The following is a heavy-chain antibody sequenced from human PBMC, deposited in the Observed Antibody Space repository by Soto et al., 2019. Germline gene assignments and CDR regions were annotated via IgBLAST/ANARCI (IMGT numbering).Heavy chain of an antibody. D-gene: IGHD3-10*01. CDR3: ASQTANFYGSGSYYLPFDY. V-gene: IGHV4-59*01. Sequence: SETLSLTCTVSGGSISSYYWSWIRQPPGKGLEWIGYIYYSGSTNYNPSLKSRVTISVDTSKNQFSLKLSSVTAADTAVYYCASQTANFYGSGSYYLPFDYWGQGTLVTVS. CDR1: GGSISSYY. CDR2: IYYSGST. J-gene: IGHJ4*02.